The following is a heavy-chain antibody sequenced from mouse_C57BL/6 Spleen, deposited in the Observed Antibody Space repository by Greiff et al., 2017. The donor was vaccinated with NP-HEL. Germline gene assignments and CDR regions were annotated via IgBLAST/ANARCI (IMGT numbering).Heavy chain of an antibody. Sequence: QVQLQQSGPELVKPGASVKLSCKASGYTFTSYWMHWVKQRPGQGLEWIGNINPSNGGTNYNEKFKSKATLTVDKSSSTAYMQLSSLTSEDSAVYYCARVQDSAGYCYAMDYWGQGTSVTVSS. CDR1: GYTFTSYW. J-gene: IGHJ4*01. CDR2: INPSNGGT. D-gene: IGHD3-2*02. V-gene: IGHV1-53*01. CDR3: ARVQDSAGYCYAMDY.